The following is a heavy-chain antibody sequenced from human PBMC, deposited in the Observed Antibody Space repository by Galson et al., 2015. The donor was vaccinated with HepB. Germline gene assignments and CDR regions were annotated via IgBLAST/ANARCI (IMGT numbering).Heavy chain of an antibody. V-gene: IGHV3-30*18. CDR1: GFTFSNYG. CDR3: VKDGGGRYYYGSGSYSDY. D-gene: IGHD3-10*01. Sequence: SLRLSCAASGFTFSNYGMHWVRQAPGKGLEWVAVISYDGSNKYYADSVKGRFTVSRDNSKNTLYLQMNSLRAEDTAVYYCVKDGGGRYYYGSGSYSDYWGQGTLVTVSS. CDR2: ISYDGSNK. J-gene: IGHJ4*02.